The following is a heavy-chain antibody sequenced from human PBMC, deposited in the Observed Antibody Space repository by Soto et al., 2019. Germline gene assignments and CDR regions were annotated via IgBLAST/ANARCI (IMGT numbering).Heavy chain of an antibody. CDR2: IYSGGST. CDR3: ARDSTTVTTGY. D-gene: IGHD4-17*01. V-gene: IGHV3-53*01. CDR1: GFTVSSNY. Sequence: EVQLVESGGGLIQPGGSLRLSCAASGFTVSSNYMSWVRQAPGKGLEWVSVIYSGGSTYYADSVKGRFTISKDNSKNTLYLQMNSLRAEDTAVYYCARDSTTVTTGYWGQGTLVTVSS. J-gene: IGHJ4*02.